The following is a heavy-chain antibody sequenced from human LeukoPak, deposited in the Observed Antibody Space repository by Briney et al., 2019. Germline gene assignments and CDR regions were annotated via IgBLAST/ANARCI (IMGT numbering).Heavy chain of an antibody. V-gene: IGHV1-69*13. J-gene: IGHJ3*02. CDR1: GGTFSSYA. Sequence: SVKVSCKASGGTFSSYAISWVRQAPGQGLEWMGGIIPIFGTANYAQKFQGRVTITADESTSTAYMELSSVTAADTAVYYCARENGYSGDEGAFDIWGQGTMVTVSS. CDR3: ARENGYSGDEGAFDI. D-gene: IGHD5-12*01. CDR2: IIPIFGTA.